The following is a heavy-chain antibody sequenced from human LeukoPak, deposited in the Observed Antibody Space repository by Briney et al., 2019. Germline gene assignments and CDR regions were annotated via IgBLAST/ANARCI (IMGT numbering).Heavy chain of an antibody. Sequence: SETLSLTCTVSGGSISSYYWSWIRQPPGKGLEWIGYIYYSGRTNYNPSLKSRVTISVDTSKNQFSLKLSSVTAADTAVYYCAGRTGTLDYWGQGTLVTVSS. CDR3: AGRTGTLDY. CDR1: GGSISSYY. CDR2: IYYSGRT. D-gene: IGHD1-7*01. V-gene: IGHV4-59*08. J-gene: IGHJ4*02.